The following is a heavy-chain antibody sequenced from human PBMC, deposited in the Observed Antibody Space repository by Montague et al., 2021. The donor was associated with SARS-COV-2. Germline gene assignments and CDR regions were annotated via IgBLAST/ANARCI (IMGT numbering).Heavy chain of an antibody. J-gene: IGHJ4*02. CDR3: AKVGDIMAGFSLVNLDH. Sequence: SLRLSCEASGFTFSGSPMSWVRQAPGEGLEWVSVIHSAGRRSYYGHSXEVRFTISRDNSKNTVYLQMNNLRAEDTAVYYCAKVGDIMAGFSLVNLDHWGQGILVIVSS. D-gene: IGHD3-9*01. CDR1: GFTFSGSP. CDR2: IHSAGRRS. V-gene: IGHV3-23*03.